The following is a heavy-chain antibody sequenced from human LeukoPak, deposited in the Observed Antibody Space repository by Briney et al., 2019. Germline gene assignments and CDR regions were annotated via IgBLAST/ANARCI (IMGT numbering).Heavy chain of an antibody. Sequence: SVKVSCKASGNTFSSYVFSWVRQAPGQGLEWMGGIIPIFGTANYAQKFQGRVTITADESTSTAYMELSSLRSEDTAVYYCARAPPYSYLYYFDYWGQGTLVTVSS. V-gene: IGHV1-69*13. CDR2: IIPIFGTA. CDR3: ARAPPYSYLYYFDY. J-gene: IGHJ4*02. CDR1: GNTFSSYV. D-gene: IGHD5-18*01.